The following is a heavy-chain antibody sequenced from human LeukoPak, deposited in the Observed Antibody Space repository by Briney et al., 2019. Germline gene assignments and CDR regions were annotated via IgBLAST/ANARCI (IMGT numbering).Heavy chain of an antibody. V-gene: IGHV1-69*05. CDR3: ATSVYYDSWDAFDI. Sequence: ASVKVSCKASGGTFSSYAISWVRQAPGQGLEWMGGIIPIFGTANYAQKFQGRVTITRDTSASTAYMELSSLRSEDTAVYYCATSVYYDSWDAFDIWGQGTMVTVSS. CDR2: IIPIFGTA. CDR1: GGTFSSYA. D-gene: IGHD3-22*01. J-gene: IGHJ3*02.